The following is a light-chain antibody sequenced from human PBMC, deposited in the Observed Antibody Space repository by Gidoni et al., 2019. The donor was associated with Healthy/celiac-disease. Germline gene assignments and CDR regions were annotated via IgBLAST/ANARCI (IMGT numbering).Light chain of an antibody. CDR1: QSVSSN. Sequence: IVMTQSPATLSVSPGERATLSCRASQSVSSNLAWYQQKPGQAPMLLIYGASTRATGIPARFSGSGSGTEFTLTISSLQSEDFAVYYCQQYNNWLRTFXQXTKVEIK. J-gene: IGKJ1*01. CDR2: GAS. V-gene: IGKV3-15*01. CDR3: QQYNNWLRT.